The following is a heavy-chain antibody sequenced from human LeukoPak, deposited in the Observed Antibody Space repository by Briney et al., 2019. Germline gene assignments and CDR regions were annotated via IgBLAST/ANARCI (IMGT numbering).Heavy chain of an antibody. CDR3: AIHGSGSYYSFDY. CDR1: GFTFSSYA. Sequence: GGSLRLSCAASGFTFSSYAMSWVRQAPGKGLEWVSAISGSGGSTYYADSVKGRFTISRDNSKNTLYLQMNSLRAEDTAVYYCAIHGSGSYYSFDYWGQGTLVTVSS. V-gene: IGHV3-23*01. J-gene: IGHJ4*02. CDR2: ISGSGGST. D-gene: IGHD3-10*01.